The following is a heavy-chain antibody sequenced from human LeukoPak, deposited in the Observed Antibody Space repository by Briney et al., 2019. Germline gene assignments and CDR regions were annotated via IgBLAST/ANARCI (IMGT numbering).Heavy chain of an antibody. CDR3: VSGYTNGFDY. V-gene: IGHV3-48*01. D-gene: IGHD5-18*01. J-gene: IGHJ4*02. CDR2: ISSSSSTI. CDR1: GFTFSSYA. Sequence: GGSLRLSCAASGFTFSSYAMNWVRQAPGKGLEWVAFISSSSSTIHHAKSVKGRFTISRDNGKNSLFLQMNSLRAEDTAVYYCVSGYTNGFDYWGQGTLVTVSS.